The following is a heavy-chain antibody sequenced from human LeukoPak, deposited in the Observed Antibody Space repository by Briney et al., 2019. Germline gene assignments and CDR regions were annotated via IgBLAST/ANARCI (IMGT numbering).Heavy chain of an antibody. J-gene: IGHJ4*02. CDR2: ISPYNGNT. CDR3: ARGPHERSGYPDD. D-gene: IGHD3-22*01. CDR1: GYTFNTYG. V-gene: IGHV1-18*01. Sequence: ASVKVSCKPSGYTFNTYGITWVRQAPGQGLEWMGWISPYNGNTNYAQKFQGRVTMTTDASTSTAYMELRSLRSDDTAVYYCARGPHERSGYPDDWGQGTLVTVSS.